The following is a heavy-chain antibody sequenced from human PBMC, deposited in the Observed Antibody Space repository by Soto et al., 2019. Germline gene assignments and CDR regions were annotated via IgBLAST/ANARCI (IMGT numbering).Heavy chain of an antibody. J-gene: IGHJ4*02. Sequence: QVQLVQSGAEVKKPGSSVKVSCKASGGTFSSYAISWVRQAPGQGLEWMGGIIPIFGTANYAQKFQGRVTITADESTSTAYMELSCLRSEDTAVYYCARVVVGGSYAGRYFDYWGQGTLVTVSS. CDR2: IIPIFGTA. CDR3: ARVVVGGSYAGRYFDY. CDR1: GGTFSSYA. V-gene: IGHV1-69*01. D-gene: IGHD1-26*01.